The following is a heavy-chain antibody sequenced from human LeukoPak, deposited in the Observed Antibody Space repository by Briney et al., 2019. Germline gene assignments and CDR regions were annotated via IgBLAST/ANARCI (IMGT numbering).Heavy chain of an antibody. Sequence: PGGSLRLSCAASGFTFSSYSMNWVRQAPGKGLEWISYIRSSTNTIYYADSVRGRFTISRDNAKNSLYLQMNSLRAEDTAVYYCARLGVRYPRSFDYWGQGTLVTVSS. D-gene: IGHD3-10*02. CDR2: IRSSTNTI. V-gene: IGHV3-48*04. CDR1: GFTFSSYS. J-gene: IGHJ4*02. CDR3: ARLGVRYPRSFDY.